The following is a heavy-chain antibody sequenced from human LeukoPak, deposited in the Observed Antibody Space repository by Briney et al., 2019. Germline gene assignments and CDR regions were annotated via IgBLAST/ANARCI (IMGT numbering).Heavy chain of an antibody. J-gene: IGHJ4*02. CDR1: GFTFSSYW. D-gene: IGHD6-19*01. CDR2: INSDGSNT. V-gene: IGHV3-74*01. Sequence: GGSLRLSCGASGFTFSSYWMHWVRQAPGKGLVWVSRINSDGSNTNYADSVKGRFTISRDNAKNTLYLQMNSLRAEDTAVFYCARVRDISGHWGFLDYWGQGTLVTVSS. CDR3: ARVRDISGHWGFLDY.